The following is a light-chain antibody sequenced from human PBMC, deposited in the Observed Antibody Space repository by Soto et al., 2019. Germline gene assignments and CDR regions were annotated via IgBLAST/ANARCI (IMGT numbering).Light chain of an antibody. V-gene: IGLV1-44*01. CDR3: GACDDNLKGWV. CDR1: ISNIGSSS. Sequence: QAVLTQPPSASGTPGQRVTISCSGSISNIGSSSVNWYQHLPGTAPKLLLYNSNQRPSGVPDRISASRSGTSDSLAISGLQSEDEADYYCGACDDNLKGWVFGGGTKVTVL. J-gene: IGLJ3*02. CDR2: NSN.